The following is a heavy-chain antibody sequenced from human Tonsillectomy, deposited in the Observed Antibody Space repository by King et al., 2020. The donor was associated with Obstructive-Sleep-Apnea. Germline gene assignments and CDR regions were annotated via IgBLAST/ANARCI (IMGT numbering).Heavy chain of an antibody. J-gene: IGHJ4*02. D-gene: IGHD4/OR15-4a*01. CDR1: RFTFSNYA. Sequence: VQLVESGGGLVRPGGSLRLSCAASRFTFSNYAMNWVRQAPGKGLEWVSGISGSGGSTYYADSVKGRFTISRDNSKNTLYLQMNSLRDEDTALYYCAKDRSAMVSFIFDCWGQGTLVTVSS. CDR3: AKDRSAMVSFIFDC. CDR2: ISGSGGST. V-gene: IGHV3-23*04.